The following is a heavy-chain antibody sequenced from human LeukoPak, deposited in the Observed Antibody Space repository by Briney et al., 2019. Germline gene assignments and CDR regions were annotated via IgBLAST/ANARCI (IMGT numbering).Heavy chain of an antibody. V-gene: IGHV4-59*01. CDR2: IHFSGNT. D-gene: IGHD3-10*01. J-gene: IGHJ5*02. Sequence: SETLSLTCTVSGDSISSYYWNWIRQPPGKGLEWIGHIHFSGNTNYNPSLKSRVTISLDSANNQFSLRLISVTAADMAVYYCARRVQMSSASATSDTWLDPWGQGTLVSVSP. CDR1: GDSISSYY. CDR3: ARRVQMSSASATSDTWLDP.